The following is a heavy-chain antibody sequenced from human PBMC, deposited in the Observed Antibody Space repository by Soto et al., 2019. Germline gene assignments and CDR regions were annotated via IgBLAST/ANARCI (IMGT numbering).Heavy chain of an antibody. D-gene: IGHD2-2*01. V-gene: IGHV1-69*10. CDR1: GCTFNSYS. J-gene: IGHJ6*02. CDR3: ATDEAVYCSTTSPTPRYYECAFDV. CDR2: ITPILGTA. Sequence: SVKVSCKASGCTFNSYSIIWVGQAPGEGLEWMGGITPILGTANYAQKCQSRVTITADKTPITAYMEPSSLKSDHKPGYYCATDEAVYCSTTSPTPRYYECAFDVWGQGTAVTVSS.